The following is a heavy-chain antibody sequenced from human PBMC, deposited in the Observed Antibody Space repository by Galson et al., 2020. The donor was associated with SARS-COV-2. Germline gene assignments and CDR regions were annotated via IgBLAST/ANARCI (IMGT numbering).Heavy chain of an antibody. D-gene: IGHD3-3*01. J-gene: IGHJ1*01. CDR2: IKQDGSEK. CDR1: GFSFSNYW. CDR3: ARGSIYYDVWSVRAEYFQH. Sequence: GGSLRLSCRGSGFSFSNYWMNWVRQAPGKGLEWVANIKQDGSEKFYVESVKGRFTVSRDNTQNSLYLQMNNLRVEDTAVYFCARGSIYYDVWSVRAEYFQHWGQGTLVTLSA. V-gene: IGHV3-7*01.